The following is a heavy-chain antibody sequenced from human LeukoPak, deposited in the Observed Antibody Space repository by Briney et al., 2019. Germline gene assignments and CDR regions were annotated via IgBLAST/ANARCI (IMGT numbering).Heavy chain of an antibody. CDR2: INHSGST. D-gene: IGHD6-6*01. V-gene: IGHV4-34*01. CDR1: GGSFSGYY. CDR3: AREKAARSLYYYYYMDV. Sequence: PSETLSLTCAVYGGSFSGYYWSWIRQPPGRGLEWIGEINHSGSTNYNPSLKRRVTISVDTSKNQFSLKLSSVTAADTAVYYCAREKAARSLYYYYYMDVWGKGTTVTVSS. J-gene: IGHJ6*03.